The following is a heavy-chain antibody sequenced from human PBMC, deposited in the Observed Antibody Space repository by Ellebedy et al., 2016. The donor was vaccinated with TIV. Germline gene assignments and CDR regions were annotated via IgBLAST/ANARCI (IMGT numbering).Heavy chain of an antibody. CDR2: INIDGTTT. V-gene: IGHV3-74*01. Sequence: GESLKISCAASGFTFSSYWMHWVRQAPGKGLVWVSRINIDGTTTSYADSVKGRFTISRDNAKNTLYLQMNSLRAEDTAVYDCARIGSTFPFDWGQGTLVTVSS. D-gene: IGHD6-13*01. J-gene: IGHJ4*02. CDR3: ARIGSTFPFD. CDR1: GFTFSSYW.